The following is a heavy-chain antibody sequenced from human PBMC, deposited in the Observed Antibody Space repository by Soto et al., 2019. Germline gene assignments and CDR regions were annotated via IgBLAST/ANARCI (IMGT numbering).Heavy chain of an antibody. CDR3: ARAVHYYDSSGYAN. CDR1: GYTFGTSG. CDR2: ISAYNGNT. V-gene: IGHV1-18*01. D-gene: IGHD3-22*01. Sequence: QVKLVQSGAEVKKPGTSMKVSCKASGYTFGTSGISWIRQAPGQGLEWMGWISAYNGNTNYEQKLQDRVTRTTDTATTTAYLELRSLSSDDTAVYYCARAVHYYDSSGYANWGEGALVTVSS. J-gene: IGHJ4*02.